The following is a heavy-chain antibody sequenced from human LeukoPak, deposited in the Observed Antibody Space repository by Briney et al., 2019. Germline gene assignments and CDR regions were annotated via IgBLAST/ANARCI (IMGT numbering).Heavy chain of an antibody. Sequence: SETLSLPCAVSGYSISSGYYWGWIRQPPGKGLEWIGSIYHSGSTYYNPSLKSRVTISVDTSKNQFSLKLSSVTAADTAVYYCARISVVVDWLLIGGHPDYCGQGTLVTVSS. J-gene: IGHJ4*02. V-gene: IGHV4-38-2*01. CDR2: IYHSGST. CDR3: ARISVVVDWLLIGGHPDY. D-gene: IGHD3-9*01. CDR1: GYSISSGYY.